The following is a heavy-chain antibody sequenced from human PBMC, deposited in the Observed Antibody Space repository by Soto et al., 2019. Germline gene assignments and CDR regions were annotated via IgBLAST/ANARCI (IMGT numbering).Heavy chain of an antibody. CDR1: GFTFSSYA. CDR3: ARDSTPTSSHTPWNFEDGMDV. D-gene: IGHD1-7*01. J-gene: IGHJ6*02. Sequence: QVQLVESGGGVIQPGRSLRLSCAASGFTFSSYAMHWVRQAPGKGLEWVAVISYDGSNKYYADSVKGRFTISRDNSKNTLYLQMNSLRAEDTAVYYCARDSTPTSSHTPWNFEDGMDVWGQGTTVTVSS. V-gene: IGHV3-30-3*01. CDR2: ISYDGSNK.